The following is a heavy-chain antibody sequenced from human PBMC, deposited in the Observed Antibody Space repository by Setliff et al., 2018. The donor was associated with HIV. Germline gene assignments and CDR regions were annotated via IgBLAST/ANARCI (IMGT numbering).Heavy chain of an antibody. V-gene: IGHV4-59*06. CDR1: GGSIISYY. CDR3: ARGPFFDY. Sequence: SETLSLTCTVSGGSIISYYWSWIRQPAGKGLEWIAYIQYSGSTYYNPSLKSRVTISVDTSKNQFSLKLSSVTAADTAVYYCARGPFFDYWGQGTLVTVSS. CDR2: IQYSGST. J-gene: IGHJ4*02.